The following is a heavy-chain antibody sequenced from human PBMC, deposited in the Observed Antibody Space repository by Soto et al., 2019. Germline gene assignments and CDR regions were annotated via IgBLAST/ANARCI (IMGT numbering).Heavy chain of an antibody. CDR1: GYTFTSYD. V-gene: IGHV1-8*01. D-gene: IGHD3-16*02. CDR3: ARDPGDYDYVWGSYRAFFDY. Sequence: ASVKVSCKASGYTFTSYDINWVRQATGQGLEWMGWMNPNSGNTGYAQKFQGRVTMTRDTSISTAYMELSRLRSDDTAVYYCARDPGDYDYVWGSYRAFFDYWGQGTLVTVSS. J-gene: IGHJ4*02. CDR2: MNPNSGNT.